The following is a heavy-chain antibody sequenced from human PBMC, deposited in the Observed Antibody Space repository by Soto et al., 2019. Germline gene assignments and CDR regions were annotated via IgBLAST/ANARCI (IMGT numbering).Heavy chain of an antibody. CDR2: IYWNDDK. V-gene: IGHV2-5*01. Sequence: SGPTLVKPTQTLTLTCTFSGFSLSTSGVGVGWIRQPPGKALEWLALIYWNDDKRYSPSLKSRLTITKDTSKNQVVLTMTNMDPVDTATYYCAHTAEYCTNGVCYKSGDYFDYWGQGTLVTVSS. CDR3: AHTAEYCTNGVCYKSGDYFDY. J-gene: IGHJ4*02. D-gene: IGHD2-8*01. CDR1: GFSLSTSGVG.